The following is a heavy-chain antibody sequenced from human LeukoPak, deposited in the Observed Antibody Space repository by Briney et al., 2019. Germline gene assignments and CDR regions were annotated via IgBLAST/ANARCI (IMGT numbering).Heavy chain of an antibody. D-gene: IGHD3-10*01. V-gene: IGHV3-66*01. CDR3: ARDSSMETIGAA. CDR2: IYSGGST. CDR1: GFTVSSNY. J-gene: IGHJ5*02. Sequence: GGSLRLSCAASGFTVSSNYMSWVRQAPGKGLEWVLVIYSGGSTYYADSVKGRFTISRDNSKNTLYLQMNSLRAEDTAVYYCARDSSMETIGAAWGQGTLVTVSS.